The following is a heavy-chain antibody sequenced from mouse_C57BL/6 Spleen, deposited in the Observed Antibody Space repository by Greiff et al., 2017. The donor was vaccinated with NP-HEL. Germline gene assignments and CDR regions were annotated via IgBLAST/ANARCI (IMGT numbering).Heavy chain of an antibody. CDR3: ARWGYDDYAMDY. CDR1: GYTFTDYY. V-gene: IGHV1-26*01. D-gene: IGHD2-3*01. CDR2: INPNNGGT. J-gene: IGHJ4*01. Sequence: EVQLQQSGPELVKPGASVKISCKASGYTFTDYYMNWVKQSHGKSLEWIGDINPNNGGTSYNQKFKGKATLTVDKSSSTAYMELRSLTSEDSAVYYCARWGYDDYAMDYWGQGTSVTVSS.